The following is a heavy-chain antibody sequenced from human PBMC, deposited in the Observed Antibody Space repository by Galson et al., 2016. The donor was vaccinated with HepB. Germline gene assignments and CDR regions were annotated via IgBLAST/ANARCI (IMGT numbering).Heavy chain of an antibody. J-gene: IGHJ6*02. V-gene: IGHV4-59*08. Sequence: SETLSLTCTVSGGSFSSYYWNWIRQSPGRGLEWIASISYSGSTNHNPSLKSRVTISVDTSKNQFSLKLRSVTAADTAVYYCARTAPTYYVMDVWGQGTTVTVSS. CDR3: ARTAPTYYVMDV. CDR1: GGSFSSYY. CDR2: ISYSGST.